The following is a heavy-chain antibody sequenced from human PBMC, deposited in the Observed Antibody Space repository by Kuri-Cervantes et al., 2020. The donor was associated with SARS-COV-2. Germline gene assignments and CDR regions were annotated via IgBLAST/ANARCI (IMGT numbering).Heavy chain of an antibody. V-gene: IGHV4-59*01. D-gene: IGHD3-9*01. Sequence: ESLKISCTVSGGSISSYYWSWIRQPPGKGLEWIGYIYYSGSTNYNPSLKSRVTISTDTSKNQFSLRLNSVTAADTAVYFCARSQVVRHLDWSSELSYRYYMDVWGKGTTVTVSS. CDR2: IYYSGST. CDR3: ARSQVVRHLDWSSELSYRYYMDV. J-gene: IGHJ6*04. CDR1: GGSISSYY.